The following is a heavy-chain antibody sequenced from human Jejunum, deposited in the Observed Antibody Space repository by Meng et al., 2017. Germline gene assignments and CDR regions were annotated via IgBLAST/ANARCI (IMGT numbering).Heavy chain of an antibody. J-gene: IGHJ5*02. CDR2: IYWDDDK. Sequence: QLPLKESGPTPVQPPPTLTFTFPLSWFSLSTSGVGVGWIRQPPGKALECLALIYWDDDKRYNPSLKNRLTITKDTSKNQVVLTMTNMDPVDTATYYCAHRLAYSTNYNVGWFDPWGQGTLVTVSS. CDR3: AHRLAYSTNYNVGWFDP. D-gene: IGHD6-13*01. CDR1: WFSLSTSGVG. V-gene: IGHV2-5*02.